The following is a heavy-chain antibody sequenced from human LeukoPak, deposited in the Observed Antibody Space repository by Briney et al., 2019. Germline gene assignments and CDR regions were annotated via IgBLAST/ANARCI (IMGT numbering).Heavy chain of an antibody. V-gene: IGHV3-74*01. J-gene: IGHJ4*02. Sequence: RGSLRLSCVASGFTLDTYWMQWVRQAPGKGLVWVSRISPDGTITTYADSVKGRFTISGDNAKNTLYLEMNSLRAEDTAVYYCTRAVVNSFDYWGQGALVTVSS. D-gene: IGHD2-15*01. CDR2: ISPDGTIT. CDR3: TRAVVNSFDY. CDR1: GFTLDTYW.